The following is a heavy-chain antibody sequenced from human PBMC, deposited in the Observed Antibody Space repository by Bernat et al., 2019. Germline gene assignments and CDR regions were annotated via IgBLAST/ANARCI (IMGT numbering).Heavy chain of an antibody. J-gene: IGHJ4*02. Sequence: EVQLVESGGGLVQPGGSLRLSCAASGFSFSTYSMTWVRQAPGKGLEGVSYISSRSSTIYYADSGKAGLSISRDNAKNSLYMRMNSLRDEDTAVYYCAREGVGSSGYDALDVLNYWGQGTLVTVSS. CDR3: AREGVGSSGYDALDVLNY. D-gene: IGHD5-12*01. CDR2: ISSRSSTI. V-gene: IGHV3-48*02. CDR1: GFSFSTYS.